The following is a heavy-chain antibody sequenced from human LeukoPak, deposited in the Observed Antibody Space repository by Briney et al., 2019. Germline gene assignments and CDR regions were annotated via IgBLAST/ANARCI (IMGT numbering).Heavy chain of an antibody. D-gene: IGHD1-26*01. CDR2: INHSGST. J-gene: IGHJ2*01. CDR3: AREVPWVWNFDL. V-gene: IGHV4-34*01. Sequence: SETLSLTCAVYGGSFSGYYWGWIRHPPGKGLELIGEINHSGSTNYNPSPLKSRVTISVDTSKNQFSLKLNSVTAADTAVYYCAREVPWVWNFDLWGRGTLVTVSS. CDR1: GGSFSGYY.